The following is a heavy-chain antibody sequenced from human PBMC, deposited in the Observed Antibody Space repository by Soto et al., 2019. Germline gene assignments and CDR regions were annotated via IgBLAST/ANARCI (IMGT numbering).Heavy chain of an antibody. D-gene: IGHD6-19*01. J-gene: IGHJ6*02. CDR3: ASSGWYEGYYYYGMDV. CDR2: ISSDGSNT. CDR1: GFTFSTYW. V-gene: IGHV3-74*01. Sequence: EVQLVESGGGLVQPGGSLRISCAASGFTFSTYWMHWVRQAPGKGLVWVSRISSDGSNTTYADSVRGRFTISRDNAKNTLHVQMNSLRAEDTAVYFCASSGWYEGYYYYGMDVWGQGTTVTVSS.